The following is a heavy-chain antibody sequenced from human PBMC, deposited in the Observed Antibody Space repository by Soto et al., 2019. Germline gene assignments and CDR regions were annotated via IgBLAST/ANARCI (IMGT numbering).Heavy chain of an antibody. J-gene: IGHJ4*02. Sequence: GGSLRLSCAASGFTFSSYDMHWVRQATGKGLEWVSAIGTAGDTYYPGSVKGRFTISRENAKNSLYLQMNSLRAEDTVVYYCARGYYDSSGYHQLDYWGQGTLVTVSS. D-gene: IGHD3-22*01. CDR1: GFTFSSYD. CDR2: IGTAGDT. V-gene: IGHV3-13*01. CDR3: ARGYYDSSGYHQLDY.